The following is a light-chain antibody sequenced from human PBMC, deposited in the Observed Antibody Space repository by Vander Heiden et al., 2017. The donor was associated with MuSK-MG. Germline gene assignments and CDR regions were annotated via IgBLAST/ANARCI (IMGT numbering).Light chain of an antibody. Sequence: QSALTQPASVSGSPGQSSTISCNGTSSDLGFYRTVSWYQQHPDTAPKLVIFGVSVRPSGVSFRFSGSMSGNTASLTISGLQAEDEADYYCSSYSISDILIFGGGTKLTVL. J-gene: IGLJ2*01. CDR3: SSYSISDILI. CDR1: SSDLGFYRT. CDR2: GVS. V-gene: IGLV2-14*03.